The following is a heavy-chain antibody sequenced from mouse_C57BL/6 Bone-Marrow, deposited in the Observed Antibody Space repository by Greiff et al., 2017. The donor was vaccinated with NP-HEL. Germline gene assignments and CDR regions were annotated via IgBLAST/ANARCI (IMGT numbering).Heavy chain of an antibody. Sequence: VKLQQPGAELVKPGASVKLSCKASGYTFTSYWMHWVKQRPGRGLEWIGRIDPNSGGTKYNEKFKSKATLTVDQPSSTAYRQLSSLTSEDSAGDYGARAVDGNSYFDYWGQGTTLTVSS. CDR2: IDPNSGGT. V-gene: IGHV1-72*01. CDR1: GYTFTSYW. D-gene: IGHD2-1*01. CDR3: ARAVDGNSYFDY. J-gene: IGHJ2*01.